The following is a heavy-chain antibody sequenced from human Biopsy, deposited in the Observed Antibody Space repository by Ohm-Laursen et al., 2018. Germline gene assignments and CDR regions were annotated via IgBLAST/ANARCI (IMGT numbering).Heavy chain of an antibody. Sequence: ASVKASCKVSGHSLTELSMHWVRQAPGQGLEWMGGFAPENGRIVYSQKFQGRVTMTEDTSTSTAYMEVWRLRSDDTAVYYCAADINVWNVNYWGQGTLVIVSS. D-gene: IGHD1-1*01. J-gene: IGHJ4*02. CDR1: GHSLTELS. V-gene: IGHV1-24*01. CDR3: AADINVWNVNY. CDR2: FAPENGRI.